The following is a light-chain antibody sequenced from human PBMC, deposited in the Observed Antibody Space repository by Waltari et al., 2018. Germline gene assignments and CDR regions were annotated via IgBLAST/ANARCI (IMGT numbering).Light chain of an antibody. V-gene: IGLV1-47*02. J-gene: IGLJ3*02. CDR1: SSNIGPHS. Sequence: QSVLTQSPSASGTPGQTVTISCSGSSSNIGPHSVDWYQHFPGTAPKLLIYSDVRRASGVPARFSGSKSGTSASLSISGLRPEDEADYYCAAWDDSLSGLWVFGGGTKLTVL. CDR3: AAWDDSLSGLWV. CDR2: SDV.